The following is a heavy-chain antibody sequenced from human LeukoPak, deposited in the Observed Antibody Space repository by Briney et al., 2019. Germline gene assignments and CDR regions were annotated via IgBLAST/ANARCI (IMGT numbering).Heavy chain of an antibody. D-gene: IGHD3-16*02. CDR2: INAGDGNT. CDR1: GGTFSSYA. Sequence: ASVKVSCKASGGTFSSYAISWVRQAPGQRLEWMGWINAGDGNTKYSQKFQGRVTITRDTSASTAYMELSSLRSEDTAVYYCARSVGRLRLGELSPYYYGMDVWGQGTTVTVSS. V-gene: IGHV1-3*01. CDR3: ARSVGRLRLGELSPYYYGMDV. J-gene: IGHJ6*02.